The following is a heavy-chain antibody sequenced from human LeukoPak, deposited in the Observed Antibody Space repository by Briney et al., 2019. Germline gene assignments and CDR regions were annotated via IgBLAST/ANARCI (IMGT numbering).Heavy chain of an antibody. V-gene: IGHV3-23*01. D-gene: IGHD3-22*01. CDR1: GFTFRSYA. J-gene: IGHJ3*02. Sequence: GGSLRLSCAASGFTFRSYAMSWVRQAPGKGLEWVSAVSGSGGSAHYADSVKGRFTISRDTSKSTLYLQMNSLRAEDTAVYYCAKDLHYESSRLGAFDIWGQGTMVTVSS. CDR2: VSGSGGSA. CDR3: AKDLHYESSRLGAFDI.